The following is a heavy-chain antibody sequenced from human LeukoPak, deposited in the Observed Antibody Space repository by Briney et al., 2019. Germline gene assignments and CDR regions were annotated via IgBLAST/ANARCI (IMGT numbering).Heavy chain of an antibody. CDR3: ARDSSGGAYNWFDP. D-gene: IGHD3-10*01. J-gene: IGHJ5*02. V-gene: IGHV1-46*04. Sequence: ASVKVSCKASGYTFTSYYMHWVRQAPGQGLEWMGIINPSSGSTSYAQKLKGRVTMTRDMSISTAYMELSRLRSDDTAVYYCARDSSGGAYNWFDPWGQGTLVTVSS. CDR1: GYTFTSYY. CDR2: INPSSGST.